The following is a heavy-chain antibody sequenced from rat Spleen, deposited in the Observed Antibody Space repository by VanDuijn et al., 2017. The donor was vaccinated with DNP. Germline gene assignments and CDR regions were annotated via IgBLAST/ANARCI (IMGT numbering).Heavy chain of an antibody. V-gene: IGHV4-2*01. CDR1: GFNFNDYW. J-gene: IGHJ2*01. CDR3: VREELGVDY. CDR2: INKDGNII. Sequence: EVKLVESGGGLVQPRRSLKLSCAASGFNFNDYWMGWVRQATGKGLEWIGEINKDGNIIKYIPSLKDKITISRDNAQNTLNLQMSKLGSEDTAIYYCVREELGVDYWGQGVMVTVSS. D-gene: IGHD4-3*01.